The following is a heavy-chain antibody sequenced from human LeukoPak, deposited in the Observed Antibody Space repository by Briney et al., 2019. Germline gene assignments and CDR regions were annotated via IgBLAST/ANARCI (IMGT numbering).Heavy chain of an antibody. J-gene: IGHJ4*02. CDR2: ISGSGST. CDR3: ARGVIASGGDDFDY. CDR1: GVSISSTTYC. D-gene: IGHD6-13*01. Sequence: LSETLSLTCTVSGVSISSTTYCWGWIRQPPGKGLEWIGRISGSGSTDYNASLKSRVTMSVDTSKSQLSLKVISVTAADTAVYYCARGVIASGGDDFDYWGQGTLVTVSS. V-gene: IGHV4-39*07.